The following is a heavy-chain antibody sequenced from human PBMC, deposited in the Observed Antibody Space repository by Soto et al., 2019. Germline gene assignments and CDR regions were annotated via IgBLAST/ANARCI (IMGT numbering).Heavy chain of an antibody. CDR1: GFAFSTTT. CDR3: ARVSAEGRCSTTSCYPFDY. V-gene: IGHV3-21*01. CDR2: ISGSSSYI. J-gene: IGHJ4*02. Sequence: GGSLRLSCAVSGFAFSTTTMNWGRQAPGQGLEWVSSISGSSSYIFYADSVKGRFTISRDNAKNSQYLQMNSLRAEDTAVYYCARVSAEGRCSTTSCYPFDYWGQGTLVTVSS. D-gene: IGHD2-2*01.